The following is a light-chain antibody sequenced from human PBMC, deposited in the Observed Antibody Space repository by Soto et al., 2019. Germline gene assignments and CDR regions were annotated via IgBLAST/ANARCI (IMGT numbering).Light chain of an antibody. J-gene: IGKJ4*01. CDR3: QQYNSYPLT. V-gene: IGKV1-5*03. Sequence: DIQMTQSPSTLSASVGDRVTITCRASQSISNWLAWYQQKPGKAPKLLNYKASSLESWGPSRFSGSGSGTEFTLTISSLQPDDLATYYCQQYNSYPLTFGGGTKVEIK. CDR2: KAS. CDR1: QSISNW.